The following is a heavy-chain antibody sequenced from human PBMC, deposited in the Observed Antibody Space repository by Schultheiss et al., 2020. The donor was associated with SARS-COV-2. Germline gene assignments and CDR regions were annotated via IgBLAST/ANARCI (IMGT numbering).Heavy chain of an antibody. CDR2: IRSKAYGGTT. CDR3: TRTGLDY. D-gene: IGHD3-10*01. J-gene: IGHJ4*02. CDR1: GFTFISYA. Sequence: GGSLRLSCVGSGFTFISYAMSWVRQAPGKGLEWVGFIRSKAYGGTTEYAASVKGRFTISRDDSNSIAYLQMNSLKTEDTAVYYCTRTGLDYWGQGTLVTVSS. V-gene: IGHV3-49*04.